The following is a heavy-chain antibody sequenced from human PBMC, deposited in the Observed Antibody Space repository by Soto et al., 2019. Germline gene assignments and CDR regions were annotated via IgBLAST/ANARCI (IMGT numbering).Heavy chain of an antibody. V-gene: IGHV4-38-2*02. Sequence: SETLSLTCLVSGFPISSTYSWGWIQQPPGKGLEWIGSISHSGTTSYSPSLTSRVSISVDTSKNQVSLKLTSVTAADTAVYFCARVTMVIRDSDHFGVDVWGHGTTVTVSS. J-gene: IGHJ6*02. CDR1: GFPISSTYS. CDR2: ISHSGTT. D-gene: IGHD4-17*01. CDR3: ARVTMVIRDSDHFGVDV.